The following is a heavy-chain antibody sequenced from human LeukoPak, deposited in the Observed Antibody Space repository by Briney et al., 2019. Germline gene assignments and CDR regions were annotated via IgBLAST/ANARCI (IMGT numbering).Heavy chain of an antibody. CDR3: ARTTFSDIWGIGDFDS. V-gene: IGHV3-53*01. D-gene: IGHD3-10*01. CDR1: GFTVSSNY. CDR2: IYSDGTT. J-gene: IGHJ5*01. Sequence: PGGSLRLSCAASGFTVSSNYMGWVRQAPGKGLEWVSFIYSDGTTYYADSMKGRFTISRDNSQSTLFLQMNSLRADDTAVYYCARTTFSDIWGIGDFDSWGQGTLVTVSS.